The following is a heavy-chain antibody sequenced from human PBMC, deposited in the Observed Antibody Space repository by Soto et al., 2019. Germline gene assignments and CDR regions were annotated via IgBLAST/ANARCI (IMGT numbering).Heavy chain of an antibody. CDR2: LSASVRT. CDR3: ARGMGRYFDL. V-gene: IGHV4-4*07. J-gene: IGHJ2*01. Sequence: QVHLQASGPGLVKPSETLSLTCAISGDYIGNFYWSWIRQPAAKGLESLGRLSASVRTNNSPSLQSRVTMSLDRSKNRFSLRLTSVSAADTAVYFCARGMGRYFDLWGRGTLVTVSS. CDR1: GDYIGNFY. D-gene: IGHD2-8*01.